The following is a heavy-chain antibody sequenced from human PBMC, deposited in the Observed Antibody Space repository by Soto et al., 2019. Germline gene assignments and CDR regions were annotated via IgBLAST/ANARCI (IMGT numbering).Heavy chain of an antibody. CDR3: ARGVRYYSSEKPANFDY. CDR1: GFTLSDYY. Sequence: QVQLLESGGGLVKPGGSLRLSCAASGFTLSDYYMSWIRQAPGKGLECVAYISVSSTYANYADSVEGRFTISRDNAKNSLFLQMNSLRAEDTAVYYCARGVRYYSSEKPANFDYWGQGALVTVSS. V-gene: IGHV3-11*05. CDR2: ISVSSTYA. J-gene: IGHJ4*02. D-gene: IGHD3-10*01.